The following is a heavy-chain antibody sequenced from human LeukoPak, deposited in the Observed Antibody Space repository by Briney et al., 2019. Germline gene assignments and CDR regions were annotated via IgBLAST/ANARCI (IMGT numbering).Heavy chain of an antibody. J-gene: IGHJ4*02. CDR3: ARVLWSAGRSFHY. CDR1: GYTLTNNG. D-gene: IGHD1-1*01. CDR2: ISANNART. V-gene: IGHV1-18*01. Sequence: ASVRVSGKASGYTLTNNGITWGRQAAGQGGEGMGWISANNARTTYAQMLQGRVTITTDTSTTTAYMESRSLRSDDTAVYYCARVLWSAGRSFHYWGQGTLVTVSS.